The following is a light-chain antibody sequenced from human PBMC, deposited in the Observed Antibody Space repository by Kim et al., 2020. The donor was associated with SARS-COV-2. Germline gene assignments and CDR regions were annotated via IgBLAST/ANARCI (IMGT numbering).Light chain of an antibody. Sequence: SYELTQPPSVSMAPGKTARITCGGNNIGSKSVHWYQQKPGQAPVLVIYYDSDRPSGIPERFSGSNSGNTATLTISRVEAGDEADYYCQVWDSSSDHSWVFGGGTKLTVL. V-gene: IGLV3-21*04. CDR3: QVWDSSSDHSWV. J-gene: IGLJ3*02. CDR1: NIGSKS. CDR2: YDS.